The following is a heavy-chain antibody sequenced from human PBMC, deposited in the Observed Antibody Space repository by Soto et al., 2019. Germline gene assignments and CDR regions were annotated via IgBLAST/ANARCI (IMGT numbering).Heavy chain of an antibody. J-gene: IGHJ4*02. CDR3: GRDGDQWDQRYLDS. D-gene: IGHD1-26*01. Sequence: QVQLVQSGPEVKKPGASVKVSCKASGNVFSRYGISWVRQAPGQGLEWMGWISGYRGNTNYPQKFRDRVTMTTDTSTSTVYMELRSLTSDDTAVYYCGRDGDQWDQRYLDSWGQGTLVTVYS. CDR1: GNVFSRYG. CDR2: ISGYRGNT. V-gene: IGHV1-18*01.